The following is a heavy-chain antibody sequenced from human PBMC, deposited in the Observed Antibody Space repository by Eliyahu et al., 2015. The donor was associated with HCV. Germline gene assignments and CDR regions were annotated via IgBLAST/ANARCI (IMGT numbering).Heavy chain of an antibody. CDR1: GGSFSGYY. D-gene: IGHD2-2*01. J-gene: IGHJ4*02. Sequence: QVQLQQWGAGLLKPSETLSLTCAVYGGSFSGYYWSWIRQPPGKGLEWIGEINHSGSTNYNPSLKSRVTISVDTSKNQFSLKLSSVTAADTAVYYCARGFERTPPAAYWGQGTLVTVSS. V-gene: IGHV4-34*01. CDR2: INHSGST. CDR3: ARGFERTPPAAY.